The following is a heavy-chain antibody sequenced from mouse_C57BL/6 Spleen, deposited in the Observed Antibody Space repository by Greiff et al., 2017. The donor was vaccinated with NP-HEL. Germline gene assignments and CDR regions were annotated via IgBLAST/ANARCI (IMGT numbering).Heavy chain of an antibody. CDR3: ARYKGIYYGSLYAMDY. V-gene: IGHV7-3*01. CDR1: GFTFTDYY. CDR2: IRNKANGYTT. J-gene: IGHJ4*01. D-gene: IGHD1-1*01. Sequence: EVRLVESGGGLVQPGGSLSLSCAASGFTFTDYYMSWVRQPPGKALEWLGFIRNKANGYTTEYSASVKGRFTISRDNSQSILYLQINALRAEDSATYYCARYKGIYYGSLYAMDYWGQGTSVTVSS.